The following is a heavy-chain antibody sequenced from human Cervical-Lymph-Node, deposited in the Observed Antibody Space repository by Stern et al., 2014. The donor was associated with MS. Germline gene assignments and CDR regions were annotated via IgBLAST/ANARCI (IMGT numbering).Heavy chain of an antibody. J-gene: IGHJ4*02. CDR3: ARVLSLATSDS. D-gene: IGHD1-1*01. CDR2: FNPSGGKS. Sequence: VQLVQSGAEIRKPGASVKISCEASGYTFTTYYIHWVRQAPGQGLEWVALFNPSGGKSTYAQRVQGRVTVTGDTSTSTVSLELTGLTSEDTAVYYCARVLSLATSDSWGQGTLVIVSS. V-gene: IGHV1-46*01. CDR1: GYTFTTYY.